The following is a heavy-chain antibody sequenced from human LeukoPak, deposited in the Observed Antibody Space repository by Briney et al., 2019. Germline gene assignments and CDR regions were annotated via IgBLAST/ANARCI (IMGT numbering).Heavy chain of an antibody. J-gene: IGHJ4*02. CDR1: GGSFSGYY. CDR3: ASRMIFGVLDY. Sequence: PSETLSLTCAVYGGSFSGYYWSWIRQPPGKGLEWIGEINHSGSTNYNPSLKSRVTISVDTSKNQFSLKLSSVTAADTAVYYCASRMIFGVLDYWGQGTLVTVSS. V-gene: IGHV4-34*01. CDR2: INHSGST. D-gene: IGHD3-3*01.